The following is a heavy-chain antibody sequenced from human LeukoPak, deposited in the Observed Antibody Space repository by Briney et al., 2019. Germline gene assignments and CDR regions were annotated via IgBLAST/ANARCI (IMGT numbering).Heavy chain of an antibody. J-gene: IGHJ5*02. D-gene: IGHD6-25*01. CDR3: ARDPHNVAANWFDP. CDR1: GFTLRSYT. CDR2: ISDDGAYI. V-gene: IGHV3-21*01. Sequence: GGSLRLSCAASGFTLRSYTMNWVRQAPGKGLEWVSSISDDGAYIYYADSVKGRFTISRDNANSSLYLQMDSLSPEDTAVYYCARDPHNVAANWFDPWGQGALVTVSS.